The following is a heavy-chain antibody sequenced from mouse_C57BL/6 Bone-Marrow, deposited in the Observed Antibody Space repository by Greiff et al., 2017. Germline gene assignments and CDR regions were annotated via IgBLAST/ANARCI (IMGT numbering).Heavy chain of an antibody. J-gene: IGHJ3*01. CDR2: IDPSDSET. CDR3: TRAWFAY. Sequence: QVQLQQPGAELVRPGSSVKLSCKASGYTFTSYWMHWVKQRPIQGLEWIGNIDPSDSETHYNQKFKDKATLTVDKSSSTAYMELSSLTNEDSAVYYCTRAWFAYWGQGTLVTVSA. CDR1: GYTFTSYW. V-gene: IGHV1-52*01.